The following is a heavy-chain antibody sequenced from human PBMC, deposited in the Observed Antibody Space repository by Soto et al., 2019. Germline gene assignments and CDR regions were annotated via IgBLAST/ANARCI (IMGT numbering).Heavy chain of an antibody. CDR1: GYSFTSYW. CDR2: IYPGDSDT. V-gene: IGHV5-51*01. D-gene: IGHD2-15*01. CDR3: ARLHWCSGGSCYPWFPGSDFDY. J-gene: IGHJ4*02. Sequence: GESLKISCKGSGYSFTSYWIGWVRQMPGKGLEWMGIIYPGDSDTRYSPSFQGQVTISADKSISTAYLQWSSLKASDTAKYNWARLHWCSGGSCYPWFPGSDFDYWGQGTLVPVPS.